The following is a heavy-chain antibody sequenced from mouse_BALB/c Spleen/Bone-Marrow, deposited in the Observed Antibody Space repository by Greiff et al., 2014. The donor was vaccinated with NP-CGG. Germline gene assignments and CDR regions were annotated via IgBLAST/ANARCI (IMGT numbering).Heavy chain of an antibody. CDR1: GYTFTSYW. J-gene: IGHJ3*01. CDR3: TRGDYYGSSSFAY. V-gene: IGHV1-69*02. CDR2: IYPSDSYT. D-gene: IGHD1-1*01. Sequence: QVQLQQSGAELARPGASVKLSCKASGYTFTSYWINWVKQRPGQGLEWIGNIYPSDSYTNYNQKFKDQATLTVDKSSSTAYMHLTSPASEDPAVYYCTRGDYYGSSSFAYWGQGTLVTVSA.